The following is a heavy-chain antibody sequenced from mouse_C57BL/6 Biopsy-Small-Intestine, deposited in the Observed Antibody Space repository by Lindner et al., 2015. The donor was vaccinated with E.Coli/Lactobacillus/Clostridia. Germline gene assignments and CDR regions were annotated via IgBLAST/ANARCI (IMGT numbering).Heavy chain of an antibody. CDR3: AREGLDYYNSRGPGPFDH. V-gene: IGHV1S14*01. D-gene: IGHD1-1*02. CDR2: ISANKGKI. Sequence: SVKVSCKTSGYTFTTYGVIWVRQAPGQGLEWMGGISANKGKINYAQKFQGRVTMTRDTSTGTAYMELRSLRSDDTAVYYCAREGLDYYNSRGPGPFDHWGQGTLVTVSA. CDR1: GYTFTTYG. J-gene: IGHJ3*01.